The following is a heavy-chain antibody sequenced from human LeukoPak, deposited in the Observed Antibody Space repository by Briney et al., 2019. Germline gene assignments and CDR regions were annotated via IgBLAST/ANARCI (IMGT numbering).Heavy chain of an antibody. CDR3: ARGAYYYED. CDR2: ISSSSSTI. Sequence: GGSLRLSCAASGFTFSSHSMNWVRQAPGKGLEWVSYISSSSSTICYADSVKGRFTISRDNAKNSLYLQMNSLRAEDTAVYYCARGAYYYEDWGQGTLVTVSS. CDR1: GFTFSSHS. V-gene: IGHV3-48*01. J-gene: IGHJ4*02. D-gene: IGHD3-22*01.